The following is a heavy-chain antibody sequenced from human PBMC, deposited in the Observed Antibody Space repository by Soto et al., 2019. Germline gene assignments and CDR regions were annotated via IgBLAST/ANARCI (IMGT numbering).Heavy chain of an antibody. CDR1: GFTLSSYS. CDR3: VRGDVVRGVNPRVDY. J-gene: IGHJ4*02. Sequence: EVQLVESGGGLVKPGGSLRLSCAASGFTLSSYSMNWVRQAPGKGLEWVSSISSSSTYIYYADSVKGRFTISRDNAKNSLYLQMNGLRAEDTAVYYCVRGDVVRGVNPRVDYWGQGTLVTVSS. CDR2: ISSSSTYI. V-gene: IGHV3-21*06. D-gene: IGHD3-10*01.